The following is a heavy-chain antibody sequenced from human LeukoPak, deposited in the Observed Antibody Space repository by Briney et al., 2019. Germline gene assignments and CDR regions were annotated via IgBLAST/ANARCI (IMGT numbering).Heavy chain of an antibody. D-gene: IGHD3-3*01. Sequence: GGSLRLSCAASGFTIRDYWMSWVRQAPGKGLEWAANIKEDGSEKNYVDSAKGRFTISRDNAKNSLYLQMNNLRAEDTAVYYCASKGGSFTISGVLYNDAFAIWGQGTMVTVSA. CDR1: GFTIRDYW. V-gene: IGHV3-7*01. J-gene: IGHJ3*02. CDR2: IKEDGSEK. CDR3: ASKGGSFTISGVLYNDAFAI.